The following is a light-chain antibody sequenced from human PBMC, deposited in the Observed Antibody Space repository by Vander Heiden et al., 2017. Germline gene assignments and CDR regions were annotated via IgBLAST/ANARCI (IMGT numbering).Light chain of an antibody. Sequence: QSVLTQPPSVSGAPGQRVTISCTGITSNIGAGYDVHWYQQVAERAPKLLIYVDNTRPSWVPDRFSGSRSGTSASLAITGLQAEDEADYYCQSYDNSLRGWVFGGGTKLTVL. J-gene: IGLJ3*02. CDR2: VDN. V-gene: IGLV1-40*01. CDR3: QSYDNSLRGWV. CDR1: TSNIGAGYD.